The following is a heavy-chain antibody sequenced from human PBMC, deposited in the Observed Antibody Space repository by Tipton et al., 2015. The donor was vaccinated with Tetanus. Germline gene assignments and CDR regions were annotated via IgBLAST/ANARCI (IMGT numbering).Heavy chain of an antibody. CDR3: ARGPRSGIAAAVGFVP. Sequence: QLVQSGAEVKKPGASVKVSCKASGYTFTSYGISWVRQAPGQGLGRMGWISAYNGNTSYAQKLQGRVTMTTDTSTSTAYMELRSLRSGGTVVYYCARGPRSGIAAAVGFVPWGQETLVTVSS. J-gene: IGHJ5*02. CDR2: ISAYNGNT. CDR1: GYTFTSYG. D-gene: IGHD6-13*01. V-gene: IGHV1-18*01.